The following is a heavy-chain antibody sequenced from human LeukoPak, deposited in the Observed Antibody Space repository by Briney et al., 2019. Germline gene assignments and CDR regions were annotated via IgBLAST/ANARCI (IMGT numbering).Heavy chain of an antibody. J-gene: IGHJ4*02. CDR3: ASSPYCGGDCYSVDY. CDR1: GGTFSSYA. D-gene: IGHD2-21*01. Sequence: ASVKVSCKASGGTFSSYAISWVRQAPGQGLEWMGGIIPIFGIANYAQKFQGRVTITADESTSTAYMELSSLRSEDTAVYYCASSPYCGGDCYSVDYWGQGTLVTVSS. CDR2: IIPIFGIA. V-gene: IGHV1-69*13.